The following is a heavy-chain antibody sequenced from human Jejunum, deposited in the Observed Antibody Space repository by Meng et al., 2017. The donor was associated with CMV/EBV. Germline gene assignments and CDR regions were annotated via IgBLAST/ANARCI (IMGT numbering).Heavy chain of an antibody. CDR2: ISFDGSNK. D-gene: IGHD3-22*01. Sequence: FRSYAMFWVSQDPGKGPEWVGVISFDGSNKFYADSVKDRFTISRDNFKNTLFLLMSSLRSEDTAVYYCARINDSSGYYRRSAFDNWGQGTMVTVSS. J-gene: IGHJ3*02. CDR3: ARINDSSGYYRRSAFDN. CDR1: FRSYA. V-gene: IGHV3-30*04.